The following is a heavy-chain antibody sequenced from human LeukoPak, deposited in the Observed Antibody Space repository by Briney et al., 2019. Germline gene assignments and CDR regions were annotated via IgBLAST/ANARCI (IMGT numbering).Heavy chain of an antibody. V-gene: IGHV1-69*15. CDR1: GGTFSSFA. Sequence: SVKVSCKASGGTFSSFAISWVRQAPGQGLERMGRIITIFGTANYAQKLQGRVTITSAESTSRAYLELSSLRSEDTHVYYYARDSMWYSSGSPFDYWGQGTLVTVSS. CDR3: ARDSMWYSSGSPFDY. D-gene: IGHD6-19*01. CDR2: IITIFGTA. J-gene: IGHJ4*02.